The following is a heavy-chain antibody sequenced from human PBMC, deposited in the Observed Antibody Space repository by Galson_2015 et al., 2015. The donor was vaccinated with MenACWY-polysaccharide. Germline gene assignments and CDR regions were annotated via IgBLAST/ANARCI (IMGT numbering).Heavy chain of an antibody. V-gene: IGHV4-39*01. CDR1: GGSISSNFYC. CDR3: VRHDQYAGSSLNS. D-gene: IGHD2-2*01. J-gene: IGHJ4*02. CDR2: ACYSGTT. Sequence: LSLTCTVSGGSISSNFYCWGWIRQPPLKGLEWVGSACYSGTTYYNPSLKSRITMSVDTSKNQLSLMLNSVTAADTAVYYCVRHDQYAGSSLNSWGQGTLVTGAS.